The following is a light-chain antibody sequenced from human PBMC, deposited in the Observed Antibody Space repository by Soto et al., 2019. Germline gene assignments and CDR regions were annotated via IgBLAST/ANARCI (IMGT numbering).Light chain of an antibody. V-gene: IGKV1-9*01. CDR1: QGISSY. CDR2: AAS. Sequence: DIQLTQSPSFLSASVGDRVTITCRASQGISSYLAWYQQKPGKAPKLLIYAASTLQSGVPSRFSGSGSGTEFTLTISSLQPEDFATYYCQQLKSYPPNTFGHGTKVDIK. CDR3: QQLKSYPPNT. J-gene: IGKJ3*01.